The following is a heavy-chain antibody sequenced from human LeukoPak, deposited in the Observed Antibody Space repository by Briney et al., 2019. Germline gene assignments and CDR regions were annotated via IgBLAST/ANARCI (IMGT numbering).Heavy chain of an antibody. V-gene: IGHV1-2*02. CDR2: INPNSGGT. D-gene: IGHD2-21*02. CDR1: GYTFTDYY. J-gene: IGHJ4*02. Sequence: GASVKVSCKASGYTFTDYYMHWVRQAPGQGLEWMGWINPNSGGTNYAQKFQGRVTMTRDTSISTAYMELSRLRSDDTAVYYCASLGAVVVTATPFDYWGQGTLVTVSS. CDR3: ASLGAVVVTATPFDY.